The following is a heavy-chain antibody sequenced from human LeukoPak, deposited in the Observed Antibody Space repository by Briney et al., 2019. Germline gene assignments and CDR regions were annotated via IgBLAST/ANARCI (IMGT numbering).Heavy chain of an antibody. CDR2: INPSGGST. D-gene: IGHD2-15*01. Sequence: GASVKVSCKASGYTFTSYYMHWVRQAPGQGLEWMGIINPSGGSTSYAQKFQGRVTMTRDTSISTAYMELSRLRSDDTAVYYCARVRTISGGRGNWFDPWGQGTLVTVSS. V-gene: IGHV1-46*01. CDR3: ARVRTISGGRGNWFDP. J-gene: IGHJ5*02. CDR1: GYTFTSYY.